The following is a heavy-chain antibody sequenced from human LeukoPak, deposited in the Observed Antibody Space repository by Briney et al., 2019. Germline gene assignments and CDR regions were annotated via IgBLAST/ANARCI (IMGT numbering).Heavy chain of an antibody. CDR2: IIPIFGTA. CDR1: GGTFSSYA. D-gene: IGHD2-15*01. CDR3: ARVGHPTRLQTYYFDY. Sequence: SVKVSCKASGGTFSSYAISWVRQAPGQGLEWMGRIIPIFGTANYAQKFQGRVTITTDESTSTAYMELSSLRSEDTAVYYCARVGHPTRLQTYYFDYWGQGTLVTVSS. J-gene: IGHJ4*02. V-gene: IGHV1-69*05.